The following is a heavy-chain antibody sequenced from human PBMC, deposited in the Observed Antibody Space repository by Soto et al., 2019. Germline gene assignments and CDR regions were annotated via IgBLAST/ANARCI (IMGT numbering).Heavy chain of an antibody. CDR2: ISAYNGNT. CDR1: GYTFTSYG. CDR3: ARTYTYYYDSSGYNNWFDP. J-gene: IGHJ5*02. V-gene: IGHV1-18*01. Sequence: SVKVSCKASGYTFTSYGISWVRQAPGQGLEWMGWISAYNGNTNYAQKLQGRVTMTTDTSTSTAYMELRSLRSDDTAVYYCARTYTYYYDSSGYNNWFDPWGQGTLVTVSS. D-gene: IGHD3-22*01.